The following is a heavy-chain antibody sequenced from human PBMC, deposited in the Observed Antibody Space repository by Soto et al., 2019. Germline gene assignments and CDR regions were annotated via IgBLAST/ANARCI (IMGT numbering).Heavy chain of an antibody. V-gene: IGHV1-18*01. CDR2: ISAYNGNT. D-gene: IGHD6-25*01. Sequence: ASVKVSCKASGYTFTSYGISWVRQAPGQGLEWMGWISAYNGNTNYAQKLQGRVTMTTDTSTSTAYMELRSLRSDDTAVYYCACRCSGDHRVFPSYPTRGSFDP. CDR3: ACRCSGDHRVFPSYPTRGSFDP. CDR1: GYTFTSYG. J-gene: IGHJ5*02.